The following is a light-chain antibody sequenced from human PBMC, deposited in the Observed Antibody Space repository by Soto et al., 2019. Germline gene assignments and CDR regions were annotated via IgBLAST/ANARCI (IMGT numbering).Light chain of an antibody. CDR3: QQRSSWTLT. V-gene: IGKV3-11*01. Sequence: IVLTQYPASLSLSPGERATLSCRASQSVSTYLAWYQQKPGQSPRLLISDASNRATGIPARFSGSASGTDGTITISSLEKEDASVYYCQQRSSWTLTFGGGTKVDIK. CDR2: DAS. J-gene: IGKJ4*01. CDR1: QSVSTY.